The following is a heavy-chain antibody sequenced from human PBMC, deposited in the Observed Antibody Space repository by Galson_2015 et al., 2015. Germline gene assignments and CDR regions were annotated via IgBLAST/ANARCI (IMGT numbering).Heavy chain of an antibody. CDR1: GFTFSSYW. D-gene: IGHD1-26*01. CDR2: IKPDGSEK. Sequence: SLRLSCAASGFTFSSYWMSWVRQAPGRGLEWVANIKPDGSEKYFVDSVKGRFTISRDNAKNSLYLQMNSLRAEDTAVYYCVHRPGSRGSYSYGEPFDSWGQGILVTVSP. CDR3: VHRPGSRGSYSYGEPFDS. V-gene: IGHV3-7*01. J-gene: IGHJ4*02.